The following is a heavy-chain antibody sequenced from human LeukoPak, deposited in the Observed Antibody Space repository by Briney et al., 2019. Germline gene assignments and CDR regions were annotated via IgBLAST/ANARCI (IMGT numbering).Heavy chain of an antibody. CDR1: GYTLTELS. V-gene: IGHV1-24*01. D-gene: IGHD1-26*01. CDR2: FDPEDGET. J-gene: IGHJ3*02. Sequence: GASVKVSCKVSGYTLTELSMHWVRQAPGKGLEWMGGFDPEDGETIYAQKFQGRVTMTEDTSTDTAYMELSSLRSEDTAVYYCATDVLSGSFSDAFDIWAQGSMVTVSS. CDR3: ATDVLSGSFSDAFDI.